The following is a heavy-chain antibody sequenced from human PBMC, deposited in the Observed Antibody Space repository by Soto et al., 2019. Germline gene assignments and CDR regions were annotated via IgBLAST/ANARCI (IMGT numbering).Heavy chain of an antibody. CDR1: GGSITIDHYY. V-gene: IGHV4-39*01. CDR2: IYHGGST. Sequence: QLQLHESGPGLVKPSETLSLTCTVFGGSITIDHYYWAWIRQPPGKGLEWIATIYHGGSTFYNPSLQRRVTISQDKSGNQFSLKLNSGTGADTALYFWAGSLRDSRTGGDAFHVWGQGTMATVSS. D-gene: IGHD6-13*01. CDR3: AGSLRDSRTGGDAFHV. J-gene: IGHJ3*01.